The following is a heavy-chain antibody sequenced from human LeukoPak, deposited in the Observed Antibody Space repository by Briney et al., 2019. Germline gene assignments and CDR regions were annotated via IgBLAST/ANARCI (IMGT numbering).Heavy chain of an antibody. CDR2: ISSSGSTI. J-gene: IGHJ6*04. V-gene: IGHV3-11*01. Sequence: GGSLRLSCAASGFTFSDYYMSWIRQAPGKGLEWVSYISSSGSTIYYADPVKGRFTISRDNAKNSLYLQMNSLRAEDTAVYYCAREWLSITGPQDVWGKGTTVTVSS. D-gene: IGHD1-20*01. CDR3: AREWLSITGPQDV. CDR1: GFTFSDYY.